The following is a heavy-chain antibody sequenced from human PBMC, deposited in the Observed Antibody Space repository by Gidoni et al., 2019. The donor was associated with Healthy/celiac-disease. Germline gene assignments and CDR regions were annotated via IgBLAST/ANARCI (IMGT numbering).Heavy chain of an antibody. J-gene: IGHJ4*02. Sequence: QVQLVQSGAEVKKPGSSVKVSCKASGGNFSSYAISWVRQAPGPGLEWMGGIIPIFGTANYAQKFQGRVTITADESTSTAYMELSSLRSEDTAVYYCARDRVDSSGLFDYWGQGTLVTVSS. V-gene: IGHV1-69*01. CDR1: GGNFSSYA. D-gene: IGHD3-22*01. CDR2: IIPIFGTA. CDR3: ARDRVDSSGLFDY.